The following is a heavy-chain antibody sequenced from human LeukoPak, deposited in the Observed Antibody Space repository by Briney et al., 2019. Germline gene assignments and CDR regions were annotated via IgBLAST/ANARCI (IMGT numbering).Heavy chain of an antibody. CDR3: ARVRSLYYFDY. Sequence: GGSLRLSCAASGFTVSSNYMSWVRQAPGKGLEWISVIYSGGSTYYADSVKGRFTISRDNSKNTLYLQMNSLRAEDTAVYYCARVRSLYYFDYGGQGTLVTVSS. V-gene: IGHV3-66*01. CDR1: GFTVSSNY. CDR2: IYSGGST. J-gene: IGHJ4*02.